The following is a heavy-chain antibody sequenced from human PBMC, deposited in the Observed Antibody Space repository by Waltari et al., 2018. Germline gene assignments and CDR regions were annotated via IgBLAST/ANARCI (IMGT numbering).Heavy chain of an antibody. CDR3: ARQGAYCSITSWYQCAAPDHFDY. V-gene: IGHV4-39*01. J-gene: IGHJ4*02. Sequence: QLQLQESGPGLVKPSETLSLTCTVSGGSISSSSYYWGWIRKPPGKGLEWIGSIYYSGSTYYDPAPTLLVAISVDTSKNQFALKLSSGTAADTAVYYCARQGAYCSITSWYQCAAPDHFDYWGQGTLVTVSS. D-gene: IGHD2-2*01. CDR2: IYYSGST. CDR1: GGSISSSSYY.